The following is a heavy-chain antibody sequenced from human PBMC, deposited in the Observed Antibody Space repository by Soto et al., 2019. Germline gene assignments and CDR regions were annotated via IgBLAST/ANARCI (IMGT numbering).Heavy chain of an antibody. D-gene: IGHD3-3*01. CDR2: ISLSSSYT. CDR1: GFTFNSHT. Sequence: PGGSLRLSCEAPGFTFNSHTMHWVRQAPGMRPEWISSISLSSSYTYYAESVKGRFTISRGNAKNSLFLQMNSLAVEDTAVYYCARQIFGPVMDVWGRGTTVTVSS. J-gene: IGHJ6*02. V-gene: IGHV3-21*01. CDR3: ARQIFGPVMDV.